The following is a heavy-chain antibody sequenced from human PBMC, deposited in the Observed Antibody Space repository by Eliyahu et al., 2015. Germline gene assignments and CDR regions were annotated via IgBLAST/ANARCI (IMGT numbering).Heavy chain of an antibody. CDR1: GXXXXXXX. Sequence: QVQLVQSGAEVKKPGASVKVSCKASGXXXXXXXMHWVRQAPGQGLEWMGIINPSGGSTSYAQKFQGRVTMTRDTSTSTVYMELSSLRSEDTAVYYCARAGVCSSTSCHNWFDPWGQGTLVTVSS. V-gene: IGHV1-46*03. CDR2: INPSGGST. CDR3: ARAGVCSSTSCHNWFDP. D-gene: IGHD2-2*01. J-gene: IGHJ5*02.